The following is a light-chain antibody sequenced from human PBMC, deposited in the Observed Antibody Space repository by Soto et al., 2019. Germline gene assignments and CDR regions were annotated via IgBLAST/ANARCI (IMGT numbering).Light chain of an antibody. J-gene: IGKJ5*01. CDR3: QQYNNWPPLT. CDR1: QSVSSN. V-gene: IGKV3-15*01. CDR2: GAS. Sequence: EILMAQSPATLSVSPGERATLSCRASQSVSSNLAWYQQKPGQAPRLLIYGASTRATGIPARFSGSGSGTECTLTISSLQSEDFAVYYCQQYNNWPPLTFGQGTRLEIK.